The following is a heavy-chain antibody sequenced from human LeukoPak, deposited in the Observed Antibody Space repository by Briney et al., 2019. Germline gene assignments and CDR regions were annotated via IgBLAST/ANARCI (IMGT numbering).Heavy chain of an antibody. CDR3: ARGDGYNNAFDI. D-gene: IGHD5-24*01. CDR2: IYSGGNT. J-gene: IGHJ3*02. Sequence: GGSLRLSCAASGFTVSSNYMSWVRQAPGKGLEWVSVIYSGGNTYYAESVRGRFTVSRDNSKNTLYLQMNSLRAEDPAVYYCARGDGYNNAFDIWGQGTMVTVSS. CDR1: GFTVSSNY. V-gene: IGHV3-53*01.